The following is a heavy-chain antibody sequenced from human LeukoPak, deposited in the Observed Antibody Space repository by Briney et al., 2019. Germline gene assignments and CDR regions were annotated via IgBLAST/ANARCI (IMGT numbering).Heavy chain of an antibody. V-gene: IGHV3-23*01. CDR3: AKTVFAASGPFDP. CDR1: GFTFSSYA. D-gene: IGHD4-17*01. CDR2: ISASGGST. J-gene: IGHJ5*02. Sequence: GGSLRLSCAASGFTFSSYAMSWVRQAPGKGLEWVSAISASGGSTYYADSVKGRFTISRANSKNTLYLQMNSLRAEDTAVYYCAKTVFAASGPFDPWGQGTLVTVSS.